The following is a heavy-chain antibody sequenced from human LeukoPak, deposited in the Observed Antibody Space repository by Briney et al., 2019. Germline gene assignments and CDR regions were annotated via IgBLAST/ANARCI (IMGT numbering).Heavy chain of an antibody. V-gene: IGHV3-23*01. Sequence: ETLSLTCTVSGGSISSYYWSWVRQAPGKGLQWVSGISGGDDRAYYADSVKGRFTLSRDNSRNTLYLQMNSLRAEDTAIYYCAVRGGALVKPTTRAFDVWGQGTMVTVSS. D-gene: IGHD1-26*01. CDR3: AVRGGALVKPTTRAFDV. J-gene: IGHJ3*01. CDR2: ISGGDDRA. CDR1: GGSISSYY.